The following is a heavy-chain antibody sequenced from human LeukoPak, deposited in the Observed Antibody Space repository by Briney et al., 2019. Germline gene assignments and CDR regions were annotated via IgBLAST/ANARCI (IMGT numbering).Heavy chain of an antibody. CDR3: ARLYYYGSGNWFVP. D-gene: IGHD3-10*01. CDR1: GGSISSYY. V-gene: IGHV4-59*08. Sequence: SETLSLTCTVSGGSISSYYWSWIRQPPGKGLEWIGYIYYSGSTNYNPSLKSRVTISVDTSKNQFSLKLSSVTAADTAVYYCARLYYYGSGNWFVPWGQGTLVTVSS. CDR2: IYYSGST. J-gene: IGHJ5*02.